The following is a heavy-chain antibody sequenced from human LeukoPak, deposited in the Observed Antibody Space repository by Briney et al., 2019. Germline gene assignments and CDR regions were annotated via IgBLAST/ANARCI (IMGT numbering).Heavy chain of an antibody. D-gene: IGHD1-26*01. CDR3: SLRVGATAPFDY. V-gene: IGHV3-49*04. CDR2: IRSKAYGGTT. CDR1: GFTFGDYA. Sequence: GGSLRLSCTASGFTFGDYAMSWVRQAPGKGLEWVGFIRSKAYGGTTEYAASVKGRFTISRDDSNSIAYLQMNSLKTEDTAVYYCSLRVGATAPFDYWGQGTLVTVSS. J-gene: IGHJ4*02.